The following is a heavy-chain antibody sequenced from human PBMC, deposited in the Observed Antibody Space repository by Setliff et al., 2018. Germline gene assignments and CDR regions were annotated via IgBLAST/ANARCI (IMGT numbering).Heavy chain of an antibody. V-gene: IGHV3-30*02. CDR2: VHYDGANK. J-gene: IGHJ4*02. CDR1: GFTFSTYY. D-gene: IGHD3-22*01. Sequence: GGSLRLSCAASGFTFSTYYMHWVRQPPGKGLEWVAFVHYDGANKHYRDSVKGRFTISRDNSKNTLYLQMNSLRAEDTAVYYCAKTPNYYDSSGGTCHYYFDYWGQGTLVTVSS. CDR3: AKTPNYYDSSGGTCHYYFDY.